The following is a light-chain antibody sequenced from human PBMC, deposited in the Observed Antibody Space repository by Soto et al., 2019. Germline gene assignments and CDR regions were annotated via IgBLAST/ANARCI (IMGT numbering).Light chain of an antibody. Sequence: QPVLTQPPSVSGAPGQRVTISCTGGTSNIGAGYDVHWYQQFPGRAPKLLIYGNNIRPAGVPDRFSGSKSGSSASLAITGLLAEDEADYYCQSYDSSLTGWTTFGGGTKVTVL. CDR2: GNN. CDR3: QSYDSSLTGWTT. V-gene: IGLV1-40*01. J-gene: IGLJ2*01. CDR1: TSNIGAGYD.